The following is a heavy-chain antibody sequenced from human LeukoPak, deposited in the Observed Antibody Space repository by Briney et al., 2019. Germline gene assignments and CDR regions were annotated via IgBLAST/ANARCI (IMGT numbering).Heavy chain of an antibody. D-gene: IGHD6-6*01. Sequence: SETLSLTCAVSGGSISSGGYYWSWIRQPPGKGLEWIGEINHNGSTNYNPSLKSRVTISVDTSKNQFSLKLSSVTAADTAVYCCARGVAARLRDYWGQGTLVTVSS. CDR2: INHNGST. V-gene: IGHV4-34*01. CDR1: GGSISSGGYY. CDR3: ARGVAARLRDY. J-gene: IGHJ4*02.